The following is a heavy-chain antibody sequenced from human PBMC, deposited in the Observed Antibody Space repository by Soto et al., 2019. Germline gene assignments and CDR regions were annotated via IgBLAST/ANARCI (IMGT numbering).Heavy chain of an antibody. CDR2: ISYDGSNE. CDR1: GFTFSTYA. V-gene: IGHV3-30-3*01. D-gene: IGHD3-10*01. J-gene: IGHJ4*02. CDR3: ARGRDGHYNSGILSD. Sequence: PGGSLRLSCAASGFTFSTYAMHWVRQAPGKGLEWVAVISYDGSNEYYVDSVKGRFTISRDNSKNTLYLQMKSLREEDTAVCYCARGRDGHYNSGILSDWGQGTILTV.